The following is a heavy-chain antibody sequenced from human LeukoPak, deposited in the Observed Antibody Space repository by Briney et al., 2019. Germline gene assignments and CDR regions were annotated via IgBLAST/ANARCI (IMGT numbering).Heavy chain of an antibody. J-gene: IGHJ4*02. CDR2: ISAYNGNT. CDR3: ARGGDFIRGYYPKSTNFDY. V-gene: IGHV1-18*01. D-gene: IGHD3-22*01. CDR1: GYTFTSYG. Sequence: ASVKVSCKASGYTFTSYGSSWVRQAPGQGLEWMGWISAYNGNTNYAQKLQGRVTMTTDTSTSTAYMELRSLRSDDTAVYYCARGGDFIRGYYPKSTNFDYWGQGTLVTVSS.